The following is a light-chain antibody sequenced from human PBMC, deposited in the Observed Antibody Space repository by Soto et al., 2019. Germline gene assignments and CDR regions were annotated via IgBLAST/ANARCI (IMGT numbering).Light chain of an antibody. CDR2: EVS. V-gene: IGLV2-23*02. Sequence: QSALTQPASVSGSPGQSITISCTGTSSDVGSYNLVSWYQQHPGKAPKLMIYEVSKRPSGVSNRFSGSKSGNTASLTISGLQAEDEADYYCCSYEGSSTFWVFGGGTKLTVL. J-gene: IGLJ3*02. CDR3: CSYEGSSTFWV. CDR1: SSDVGSYNL.